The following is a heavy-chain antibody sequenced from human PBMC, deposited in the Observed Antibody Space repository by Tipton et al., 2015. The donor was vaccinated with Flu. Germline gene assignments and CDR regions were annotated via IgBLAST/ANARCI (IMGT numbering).Heavy chain of an antibody. CDR2: IYYSGST. J-gene: IGHJ4*02. CDR1: GGSISSSSYY. CDR3: ARQGMVIALYYFDY. Sequence: TLSTCTVSGGSISSSSYYWGWIRQPPGKGLEWIGSIYYSGSTYYNPSLKSRVTISVDTSKNQFSLKLSSVTAADTAVYYCARQGMVIALYYFDYWGQGTLVTVSS. D-gene: IGHD2-21*01. V-gene: IGHV4-39*01.